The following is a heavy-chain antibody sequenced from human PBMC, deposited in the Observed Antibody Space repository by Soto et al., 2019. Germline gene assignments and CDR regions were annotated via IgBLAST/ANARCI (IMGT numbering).Heavy chain of an antibody. Sequence: QLQLQESGPGLVKPSETLSLTCTVSGGSISSSSYYWGWIRQPPGKGLEWIGSIYYSGSTYYNPSLKSRDTISVHTSKSQFFLKLSSVTAADTAVYYCARSMTTVVTLDYWGQGTLVTVSS. V-gene: IGHV4-39*01. CDR3: ARSMTTVVTLDY. J-gene: IGHJ4*02. CDR2: IYYSGST. CDR1: GGSISSSSYY. D-gene: IGHD4-17*01.